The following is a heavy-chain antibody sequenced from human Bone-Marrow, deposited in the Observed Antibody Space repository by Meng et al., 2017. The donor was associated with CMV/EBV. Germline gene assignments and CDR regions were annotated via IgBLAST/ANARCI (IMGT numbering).Heavy chain of an antibody. D-gene: IGHD3-3*01. Sequence: GESLKISCAASGFTFSSYAMSWVRQAPGKGLEWVSVIYSGGSSTYYADSVKGRFTISRDNSKNTLYLQMNSLRAEDTAVYYCARERKSGRFHLPNYFDYWGQGTRVTGSS. CDR2: IYSGGSST. J-gene: IGHJ4*02. V-gene: IGHV3-23*03. CDR1: GFTFSSYA. CDR3: ARERKSGRFHLPNYFDY.